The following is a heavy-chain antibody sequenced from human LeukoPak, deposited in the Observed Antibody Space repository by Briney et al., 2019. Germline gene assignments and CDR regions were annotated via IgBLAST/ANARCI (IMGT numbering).Heavy chain of an antibody. CDR2: IYYSGST. CDR1: GGSISSGGYY. V-gene: IGHV4-31*03. J-gene: IGHJ4*02. D-gene: IGHD6-13*01. Sequence: PSQTLSLTCTVSGGSISSGGYYWSWIRQHPGGVLGWIGYIYYSGSTYYNPSLKSRVTISVDTSKNQFSLKLSSVTAADTAVYYCARGRAAAGTLHLWGQGPLVTVSS. CDR3: ARGRAAAGTLHL.